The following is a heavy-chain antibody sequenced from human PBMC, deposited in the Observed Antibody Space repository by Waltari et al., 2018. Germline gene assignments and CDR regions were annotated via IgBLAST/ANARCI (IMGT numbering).Heavy chain of an antibody. CDR3: ARVTSVSGDYASDY. D-gene: IGHD4-17*01. V-gene: IGHV3-74*01. J-gene: IGHJ4*02. CDR1: GFTFSSYW. CDR2: INSDGSST. Sequence: EVQLVESGGGLVQPGGSLRLSCAASGFTFSSYWMHWVRQAPGKGLGWVSRINSDGSSTSYADSVKGRFTISRDNAKNTLYLQMNSLRAEDTAVYYCARVTSVSGDYASDYWGQGTLVTVSS.